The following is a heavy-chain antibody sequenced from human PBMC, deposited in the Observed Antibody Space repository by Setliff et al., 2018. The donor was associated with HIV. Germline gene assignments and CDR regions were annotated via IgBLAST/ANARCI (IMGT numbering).Heavy chain of an antibody. J-gene: IGHJ4*02. CDR2: IYYSGST. CDR3: ASLSGYSYGYGGYYCDY. Sequence: SETLSLTCTVSGGSISSRSYYWGWIRQPPGKGLEWIGSIYYSGSTYYNPSLKSRVTISVDTSKNQFSLKLSSVTAADTAVYYCASLSGYSYGYGGYYCDYWGQGTLVTVSS. D-gene: IGHD5-18*01. V-gene: IGHV4-39*01. CDR1: GGSISSRSYY.